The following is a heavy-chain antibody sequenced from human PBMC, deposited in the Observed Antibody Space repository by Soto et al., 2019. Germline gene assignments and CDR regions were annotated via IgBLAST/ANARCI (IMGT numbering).Heavy chain of an antibody. Sequence: QVQLVQSGAEVKKPGASVRFSCRASGYSFTSTYVHWVRQAPGQGPEWMGIINPAGGTTYYAQKFKGRLTITSDTSTDTVFMDLNDLTSEDTAVYFCALKVVTYYDNWGQGTLLTVSS. CDR1: GYSFTSTY. CDR3: ALKVVTYYDN. V-gene: IGHV1-46*01. D-gene: IGHD2-21*02. CDR2: INPAGGTT. J-gene: IGHJ4*02.